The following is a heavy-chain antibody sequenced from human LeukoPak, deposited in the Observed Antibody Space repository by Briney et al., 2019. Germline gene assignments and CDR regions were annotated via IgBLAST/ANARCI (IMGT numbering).Heavy chain of an antibody. V-gene: IGHV4-39*01. CDR2: IYYSGST. J-gene: IGHJ4*02. Sequence: PPETLSLTCTVSGGSISSSSYYWGWIRQPPGKGLEWIGSIYYSGSTYYNPSLKSRVTISVDTSKNQFSLKLSSVTAADTAVYYCATSSGSYYYWGQGTLVTVSS. CDR1: GGSISSSSYY. D-gene: IGHD1-26*01. CDR3: ATSSGSYYY.